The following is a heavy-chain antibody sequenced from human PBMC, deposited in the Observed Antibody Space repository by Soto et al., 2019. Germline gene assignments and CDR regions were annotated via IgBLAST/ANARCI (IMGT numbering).Heavy chain of an antibody. CDR3: AKDRDDIGMVDACDI. J-gene: IGHJ3*02. CDR1: GFTFSSYA. CDR2: ISGSGVTT. Sequence: EMQLLESGGDLVQPGGSLRLSCAASGFTFSSYAMTWVRQAPGKGLEYVSAISGSGVTTYYTDSMRGRFTLSRDNAKKRLYLQMNGVRAEDTVVFYCAKDRDDIGMVDACDIWGQWTMVTVSS. D-gene: IGHD2-15*01. V-gene: IGHV3-23*01.